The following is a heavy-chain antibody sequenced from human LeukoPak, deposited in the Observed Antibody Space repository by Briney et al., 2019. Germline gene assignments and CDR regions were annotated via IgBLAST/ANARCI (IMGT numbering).Heavy chain of an antibody. V-gene: IGHV3-30*02. CDR2: IRYDGSNK. CDR3: AKDSSYSSSWYRRYYYYYMDV. CDR1: GFTFSSYG. D-gene: IGHD6-13*01. Sequence: GGSLRLSCAASGFTFSSYGMHWVRQAPGKGLEWVAFIRYDGSNKYYADSVKGRFTISRDNSKNTLYLQMNSLRAEDTAVYYCAKDSSYSSSWYRRYYYYYMDVWGKGTTVTVSS. J-gene: IGHJ6*03.